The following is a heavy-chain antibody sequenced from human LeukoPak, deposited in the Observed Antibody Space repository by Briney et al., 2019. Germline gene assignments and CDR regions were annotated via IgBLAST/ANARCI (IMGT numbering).Heavy chain of an antibody. CDR2: INHSGST. J-gene: IGHJ3*02. CDR3: ARIALGYSYAFDI. D-gene: IGHD5-18*01. Sequence: SGTLSLTCAVYGGSFSGYYWSWIRQPPGKGLEWIGEINHSGSTNYNPSLKSRVTISVDTSKNQFSLKLSSVTAADTAVYYCARIALGYSYAFDIWGQGTMVTVSS. CDR1: GGSFSGYY. V-gene: IGHV4-34*01.